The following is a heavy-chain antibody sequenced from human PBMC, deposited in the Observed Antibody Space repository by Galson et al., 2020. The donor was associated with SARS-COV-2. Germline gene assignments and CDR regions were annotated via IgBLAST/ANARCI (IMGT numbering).Heavy chain of an antibody. CDR2: IRYDANGK. D-gene: IGHD3-10*01. V-gene: IGHV3-30*02. CDR3: AKDGYGSGPTWGYVGH. Sequence: QSGGSLRLSCAASGFTFSRYGMQWVRQAPGKGLEWVAFIRYDANGKYYADSVKGRFTISRDTSKNTLYLQMNSLRVEDTSVYYCAKDGYGSGPTWGYVGHWGQVPLVTVSS. J-gene: IGHJ4*02. CDR1: GFTFSRYG.